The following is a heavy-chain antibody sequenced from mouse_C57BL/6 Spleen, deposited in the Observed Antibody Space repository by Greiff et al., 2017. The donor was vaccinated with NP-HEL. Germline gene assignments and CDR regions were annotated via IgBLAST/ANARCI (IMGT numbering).Heavy chain of an antibody. CDR1: GYTFTSYG. J-gene: IGHJ4*01. CDR3: AREGNPYAMDY. CDR2: IYPRSGNN. Sequence: VQLQQSGAELARPGASVKLSCKASGYTFTSYGISWVKQRTGQGLEWIGEIYPRSGNNYYNEKFKGKATLTADKSSSTAYMELRSLTSEDSAVYFCAREGNPYAMDYWGQGTSVTVSS. D-gene: IGHD2-1*01. V-gene: IGHV1-81*01.